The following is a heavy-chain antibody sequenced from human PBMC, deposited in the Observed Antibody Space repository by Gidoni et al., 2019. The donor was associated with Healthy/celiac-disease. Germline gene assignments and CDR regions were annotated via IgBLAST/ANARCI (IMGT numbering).Heavy chain of an antibody. CDR3: ARERLAQKGDYYYYYGMDV. D-gene: IGHD1-26*01. J-gene: IGHJ6*02. V-gene: IGHV3-21*01. CDR1: GFTISPYL. CDR2: ISSSSSYI. Sequence: EVQLVESGRGLVKPGGSLRLSCSASGFTISPYLMNWARQAQGKGLEWVSSISSSSSYIYYADSVKGRFTISRDNAKNSLYLQMNSLRAEDTAVYYCARERLAQKGDYYYYYGMDVWGQGTTVTVSS.